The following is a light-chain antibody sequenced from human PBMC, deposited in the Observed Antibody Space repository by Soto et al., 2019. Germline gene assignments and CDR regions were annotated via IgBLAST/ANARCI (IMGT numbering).Light chain of an antibody. CDR2: GAS. Sequence: ERLIAQVSARQSLSPVGRETLSWQPSQSISDTLAWYQQKPGQAPRLLIYGASTRATGIPARFSGSGSGTEFTLIISSLQSEDFAVYYCQQYNNWPLITVGQGTRREI. CDR1: QSISDT. V-gene: IGKV3-15*01. J-gene: IGKJ5*01. CDR3: QQYNNWPLIT.